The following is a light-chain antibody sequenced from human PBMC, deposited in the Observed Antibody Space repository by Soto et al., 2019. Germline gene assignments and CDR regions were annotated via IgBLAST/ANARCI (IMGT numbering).Light chain of an antibody. CDR3: SSFAGGGNPVL. CDR2: EVT. J-gene: IGLJ2*01. CDR1: SSDVGGYNY. Sequence: QSVLTQPPSASGSLGQSVTISCTGTSSDVGGYNYDSWHQQHPGKAPKLMIYEVTKRPSGVPDRFSGSKSGNTASLTVSGLQAEDEADYYCSSFAGGGNPVLFGGGTKLTVL. V-gene: IGLV2-8*01.